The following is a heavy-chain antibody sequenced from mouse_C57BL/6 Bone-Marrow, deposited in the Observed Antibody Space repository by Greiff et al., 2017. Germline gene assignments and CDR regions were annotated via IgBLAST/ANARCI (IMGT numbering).Heavy chain of an antibody. D-gene: IGHD1-1*01. CDR3: ATVVVPFDY. V-gene: IGHV1-26*01. J-gene: IGHJ2*01. Sequence: EVQLQQSGPELVKPGASVKISCKASGYTFTDYYMNWVKQSHGKSLEWIGDINPNNGGTSYNQKFKGKATLTVDKSSSTAYMELRSLTSEDSAGYYCATVVVPFDYWGQGTTLTVSS. CDR2: INPNNGGT. CDR1: GYTFTDYY.